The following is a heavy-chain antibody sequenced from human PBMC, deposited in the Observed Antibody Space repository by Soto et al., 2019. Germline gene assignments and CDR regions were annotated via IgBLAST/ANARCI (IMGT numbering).Heavy chain of an antibody. CDR3: ARDVLENGTDYYYYYGMDV. Sequence: GGSLRLSCAASGFTFSSYWMSWVRQAPGKGLEWVANIKQDGSEKYYVDSVKGRFTISRDNAKNSLYLQMNSLRAEDTAVYYCARDVLENGTDYYYYYGMDVWGQGTTVTVSS. CDR1: GFTFSSYW. J-gene: IGHJ6*02. D-gene: IGHD1-1*01. CDR2: IKQDGSEK. V-gene: IGHV3-7*01.